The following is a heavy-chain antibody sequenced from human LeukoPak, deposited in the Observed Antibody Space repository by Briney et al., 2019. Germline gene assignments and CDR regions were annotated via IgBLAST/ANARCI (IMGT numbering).Heavy chain of an antibody. D-gene: IGHD1-14*01. V-gene: IGHV3-53*01. CDR1: GFTFITND. Sequence: GGSLRLSCAASGFTFITNDMTWVRQAPGKGLEWVSVLYSDGNTKYADSVQGRFTISRDNSKNTLYLEMNSLSPDDTAVYYCARGVEPLAANTLAYWGQGTLVTVS. CDR2: LYSDGNT. CDR3: ARGVEPLAANTLAY. J-gene: IGHJ4*02.